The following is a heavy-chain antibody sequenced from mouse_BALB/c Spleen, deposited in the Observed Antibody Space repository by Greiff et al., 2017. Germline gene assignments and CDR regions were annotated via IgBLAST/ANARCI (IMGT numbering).Heavy chain of an antibody. V-gene: IGHV5-17*02. D-gene: IGHD1-1*01. CDR1: GFTFSSFG. J-gene: IGHJ4*01. CDR3: ARPMDYYGSSPYAMDY. Sequence: EVMLVESGGGLVQPGGSRKLSCAASGFTFSSFGMHWVRRAPEKGLEWVAYISSGSSTIYYADTVKGRFTISRDNPKNTLFLQMTSLRSEDTAMYYCARPMDYYGSSPYAMDYWGQGTSVTVSS. CDR2: ISSGSSTI.